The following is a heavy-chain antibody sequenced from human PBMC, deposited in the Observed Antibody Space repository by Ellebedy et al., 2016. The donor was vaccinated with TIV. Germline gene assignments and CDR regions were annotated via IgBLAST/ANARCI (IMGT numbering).Heavy chain of an antibody. CDR3: ARDDAAMVRLDI. V-gene: IGHV1-18*01. D-gene: IGHD5-18*01. CDR2: ISIYNGNT. CDR1: SYNFINFG. J-gene: IGHJ3*02. Sequence: ASVKVSXKASSYNFINFGITWVRQAPGQGLEWMGWISIYNGNTNSAQKFKGRVTMTKDTSTNTAYLELRSLRSDDTAVYYCARDDAAMVRLDIWGQGTMVTVSS.